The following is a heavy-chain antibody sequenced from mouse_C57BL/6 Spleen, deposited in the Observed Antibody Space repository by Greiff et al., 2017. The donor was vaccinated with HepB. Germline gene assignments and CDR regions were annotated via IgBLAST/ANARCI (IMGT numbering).Heavy chain of an antibody. CDR2: INPYNGGT. J-gene: IGHJ3*01. D-gene: IGHD2-4*01. V-gene: IGHV1-19*01. Sequence: VQLQQSGPVLVKPGASVKMSCKASGYTFTDYYMNWVKQSHGKSLEWIGVINPYNGGTSYNQKFKGKATLTVDKSSSTAYMELNSLTSEDSAVYYCARAGLRREAWFAYWGQGTLVTVSA. CDR3: ARAGLRREAWFAY. CDR1: GYTFTDYY.